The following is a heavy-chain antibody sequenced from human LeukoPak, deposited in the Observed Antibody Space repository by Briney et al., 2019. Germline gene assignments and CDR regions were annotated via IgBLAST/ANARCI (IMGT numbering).Heavy chain of an antibody. V-gene: IGHV4-38-2*01. D-gene: IGHD3-3*01. CDR1: GYSISSGYY. Sequence: ASETLSLTCAVSGYSISSGYYWGWIRQPPGKGLDGIGSIYHSGSTYYNPSRKRRVTISVDTSKNQFSLKLSSVTAADTAVYYCARHSPSGITIFGVDSSFQFWGQGTLVTVSS. J-gene: IGHJ4*02. CDR2: IYHSGST. CDR3: ARHSPSGITIFGVDSSFQF.